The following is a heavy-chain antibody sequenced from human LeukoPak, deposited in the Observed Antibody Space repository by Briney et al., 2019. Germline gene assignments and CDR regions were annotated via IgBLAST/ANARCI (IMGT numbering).Heavy chain of an antibody. Sequence: GGSLRLSCAASGFTLSSYAMSWVRQAPGKGLEWVSAISGSGGSTYYADSVKGRFTISRDNSKNTQYLQMNSLRAEDTAVYYCAKSAYNYDSSTTPPDAFDIWGQGTMVTVSS. CDR1: GFTLSSYA. CDR2: ISGSGGST. D-gene: IGHD3-22*01. J-gene: IGHJ3*02. V-gene: IGHV3-23*01. CDR3: AKSAYNYDSSTTPPDAFDI.